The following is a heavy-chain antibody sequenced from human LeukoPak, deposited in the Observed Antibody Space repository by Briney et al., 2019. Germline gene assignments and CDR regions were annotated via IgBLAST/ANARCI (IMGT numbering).Heavy chain of an antibody. CDR3: ASPQYSGSYVFDY. CDR2: IIPILGIA. D-gene: IGHD1-26*01. V-gene: IGHV1-69*04. J-gene: IGHJ4*02. CDR1: GGTFSSYA. Sequence: SVKVSCKASGGTFSSYAISWVRQAPGQGLEWMGRIIPILGIANYAKKFQGRVTITADKSTSTAYMELSSLRSEDTAVYYCASPQYSGSYVFDYWGLGTLVTVSS.